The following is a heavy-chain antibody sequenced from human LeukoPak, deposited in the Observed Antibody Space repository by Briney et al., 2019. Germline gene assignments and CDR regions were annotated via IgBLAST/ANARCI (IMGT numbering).Heavy chain of an antibody. Sequence: PGGSLRLSCAASGFTVSSNYMSWVRQAPGKGLEWVSLIYSGGSTYYADSVKGRFTISRGNSKNTLYLQMDSLRAEDTAVYYCARSAGIAATIVLGYWGQGTLVTVSS. V-gene: IGHV3-66*01. CDR1: GFTVSSNY. CDR3: ARSAGIAATIVLGY. J-gene: IGHJ4*02. D-gene: IGHD5-12*01. CDR2: IYSGGST.